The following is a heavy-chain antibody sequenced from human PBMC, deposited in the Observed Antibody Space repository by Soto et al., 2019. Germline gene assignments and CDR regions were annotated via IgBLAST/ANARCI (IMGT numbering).Heavy chain of an antibody. CDR2: ISGSGGST. D-gene: IGHD6-19*01. CDR3: PRPSSGWYIPGLWPGLDV. J-gene: IGHJ6*02. Sequence: GGSLRLSCAASGFTVSSYAMAWVRQAPGKGLEWVSVISGSGGSTYFADSVKGRFTISRDNSKNTLFLQMNSLRAEDTAVYYCPRPSSGWYIPGLWPGLDVWGQGTTVTVSS. CDR1: GFTVSSYA. V-gene: IGHV3-23*01.